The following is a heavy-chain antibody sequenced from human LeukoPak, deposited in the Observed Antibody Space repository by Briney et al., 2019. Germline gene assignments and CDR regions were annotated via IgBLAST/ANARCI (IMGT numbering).Heavy chain of an antibody. V-gene: IGHV1-8*01. D-gene: IGHD3-10*02. CDR2: MNPNSGNT. CDR1: GYTFTSYD. Sequence: GASVKVSCKASGYTFTSYDINWVRQATGQGLEWMGWMNPNSGNTGYAQKFQGRVTMTRNTSISTAYMELSSLRSEDTAVYYCARVPKMFDAFDIWGQGTMVTVSS. CDR3: ARVPKMFDAFDI. J-gene: IGHJ3*02.